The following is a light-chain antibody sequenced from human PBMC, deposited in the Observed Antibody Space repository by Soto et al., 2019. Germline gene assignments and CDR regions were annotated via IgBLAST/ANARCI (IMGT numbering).Light chain of an antibody. CDR3: QQRSEWPIT. Sequence: EVVLTQSPATLSLSLGERATISCRASQRVSTYLAWYQQKPGKAPRLFIYDASNWASGIPARFSGSGSGTDFTLTISSLEPEDFAVYYCQQRSEWPITFGQGTRLEIK. V-gene: IGKV3-11*01. J-gene: IGKJ5*01. CDR1: QRVSTY. CDR2: DAS.